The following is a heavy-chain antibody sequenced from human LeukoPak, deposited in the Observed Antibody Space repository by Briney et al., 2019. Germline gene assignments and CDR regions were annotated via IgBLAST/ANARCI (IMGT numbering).Heavy chain of an antibody. V-gene: IGHV4-61*01. CDR3: AREGGSYYPHYYFDY. CDR2: IYYSGST. Sequence: PSETLFLTCTVSGYSISSGYYWGWIRQPPGKGLEWIGYIYYSGSTNYNPSLKSRVTISVDTSKNQFSLKLSSVTAADTAVYYCAREGGSYYPHYYFDYWGQGTLVTVSS. D-gene: IGHD1-26*01. CDR1: GYSISSGYY. J-gene: IGHJ4*02.